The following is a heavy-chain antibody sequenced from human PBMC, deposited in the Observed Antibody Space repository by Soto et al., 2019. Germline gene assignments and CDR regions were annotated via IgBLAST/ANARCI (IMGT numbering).Heavy chain of an antibody. CDR2: IITITGFI. J-gene: IGHJ4*02. CDR1: GFTFSSYS. CDR3: ARDSREYNAYDYT. V-gene: IGHV3-21*01. D-gene: IGHD5-12*01. Sequence: EVQLVESGGGLVKPGGSLRLSCAASGFTFSSYSMNWVRQAPGKGLEWVSIITITGFIDYADSVKGRFTISRDNAKSSLYLQMNSLGAEDTAVYYCARDSREYNAYDYTWGQGTLVTVSS.